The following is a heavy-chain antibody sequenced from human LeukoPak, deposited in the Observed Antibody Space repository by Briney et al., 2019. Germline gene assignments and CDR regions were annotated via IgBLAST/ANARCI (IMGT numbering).Heavy chain of an antibody. CDR2: MWYDGSRE. Sequence: GSLRLSCAASGFILSTHGLHWVRQAPGKGLEWVAGMWYDGSREDYADSVKGRFTISRDMSKNTLNLQMNSLRVEDTAMFYCARDLSFGSLDFRGQGTLVTVSS. J-gene: IGHJ4*02. CDR1: GFILSTHG. D-gene: IGHD1-26*01. CDR3: ARDLSFGSLDF. V-gene: IGHV3-33*01.